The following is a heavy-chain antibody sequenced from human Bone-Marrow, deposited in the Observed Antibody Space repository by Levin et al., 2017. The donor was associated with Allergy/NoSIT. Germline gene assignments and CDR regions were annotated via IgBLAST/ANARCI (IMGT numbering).Heavy chain of an antibody. CDR1: GDSVSTKTVA. CDR3: AREEASRFFRDFDC. V-gene: IGHV6-1*01. J-gene: IGHJ4*02. D-gene: IGHD3-3*01. CDR2: TYYRSKWYN. Sequence: SETLSLTCAISGDSVSTKTVAWNWIRQSPSRGLEWLGRTYYRSKWYNDYATSVRGRVTISPDTAKNQFSVQLNSVTPDDTAVYYCAREEASRFFRDFDCWGQGTLVSVSS.